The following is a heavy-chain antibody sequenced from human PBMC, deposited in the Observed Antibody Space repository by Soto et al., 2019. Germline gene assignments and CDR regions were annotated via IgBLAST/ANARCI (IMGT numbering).Heavy chain of an antibody. D-gene: IGHD3-22*01. CDR1: GFALSSFW. V-gene: IGHV3-7*01. Sequence: EVQLVESGGDLVQPGGSLRLSCVASGFALSSFWMTWVRQAPGKGLEWVAKIKGDETEQNYVDSVRGRFTISRDNAKNSVYLKMNSRRVDDRAVYYCTRNQVKADYWGRGTLVTVSS. CDR2: IKGDETEQ. CDR3: TRNQVKADY. J-gene: IGHJ4*02.